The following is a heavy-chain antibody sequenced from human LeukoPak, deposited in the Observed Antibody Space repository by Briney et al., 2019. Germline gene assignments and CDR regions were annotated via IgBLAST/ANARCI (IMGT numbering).Heavy chain of an antibody. J-gene: IGHJ3*02. D-gene: IGHD3-10*01. Sequence: ASVKVSCKASGYTFNRYGISWVRQAPGQGLEWMGWISAHKGDTEYAQKFQGRVTITADESTSTTYMELSSLRSEDTAVYYCARDRDDGSGRLTDAFDIWGQGTMVTVSS. V-gene: IGHV1-18*01. CDR3: ARDRDDGSGRLTDAFDI. CDR2: ISAHKGDT. CDR1: GYTFNRYG.